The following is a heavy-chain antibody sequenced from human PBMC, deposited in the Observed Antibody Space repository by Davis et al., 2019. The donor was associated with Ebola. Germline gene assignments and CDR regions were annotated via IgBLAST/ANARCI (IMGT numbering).Heavy chain of an antibody. CDR2: ISSDSYYI. V-gene: IGHV3-21*01. Sequence: GESLKISCAASGFTFSTYSMSWVRQAPGKGLEWVSSISSDSYYIYYSDSAKGRFTISRDNAKNSLYLQMNSLRAEDTAVYYCARDRPLDFFFGDYYGMDVWVQGTTVTVSS. CDR3: ARDRPLDFFFGDYYGMDV. CDR1: GFTFSTYS. D-gene: IGHD3-16*01. J-gene: IGHJ6*02.